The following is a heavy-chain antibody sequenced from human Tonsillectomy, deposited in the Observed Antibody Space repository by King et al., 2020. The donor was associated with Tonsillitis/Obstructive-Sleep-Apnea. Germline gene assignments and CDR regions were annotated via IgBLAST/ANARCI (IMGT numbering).Heavy chain of an antibody. CDR1: GYTFTGYY. CDR2: INPNSGGT. CDR3: ARGWYISSWYGNWFDP. J-gene: IGHJ5*02. Sequence: VQLVESGAEVKKPGASVKVSCKASGYTFTGYYMHWVRQAPGQGLEWMGWINPNSGGTNYAQKFQGRVTMTRDTSISTAYMELSRLRSDDTAVYYCARGWYISSWYGNWFDPWGQGTLVTVSS. V-gene: IGHV1-2*02. D-gene: IGHD6-13*01.